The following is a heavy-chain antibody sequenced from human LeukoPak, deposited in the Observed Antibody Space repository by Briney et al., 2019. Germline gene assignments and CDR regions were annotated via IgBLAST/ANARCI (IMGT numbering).Heavy chain of an antibody. V-gene: IGHV1-2*02. CDR1: GYTFTGHC. Sequence: ASVTVPFKPSGYTFTGHCMHWVRQAPGQGLEWMGWINPNSGGTNYAQKFQGRVTMTRDTSISTAYMELSRLRSDDTAVYYCARAIAVAGTVDYWGQGTLVTVSS. J-gene: IGHJ4*02. CDR2: INPNSGGT. CDR3: ARAIAVAGTVDY. D-gene: IGHD6-19*01.